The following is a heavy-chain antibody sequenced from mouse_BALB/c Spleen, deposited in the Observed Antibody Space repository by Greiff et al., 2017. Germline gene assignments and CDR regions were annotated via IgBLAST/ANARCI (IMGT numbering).Heavy chain of an antibody. V-gene: IGHV5-17*02. J-gene: IGHJ4*01. CDR2: ISSGSSTI. CDR1: GFTFSSFG. D-gene: IGHD4-1*01. CDR3: ARGGGTDYYAMDY. Sequence: EVKLMESGGGLVQPGGSRKLSCAASGFTFSSFGMHWVRQAPEKGLEWVAYISSGSSTIYYADTVKGRFTISRDNPKNTLFLQMTSLRSEDTAMYYCARGGGTDYYAMDYWGQGTSVTVSS.